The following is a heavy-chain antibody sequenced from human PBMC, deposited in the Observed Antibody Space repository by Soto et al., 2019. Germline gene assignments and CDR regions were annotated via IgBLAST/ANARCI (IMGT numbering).Heavy chain of an antibody. J-gene: IGHJ3*02. CDR1: GFTFSSYA. CDR2: ISGSGGST. CDR3: AADPGKTCGNKAFDI. D-gene: IGHD1-1*01. Sequence: GGSLRLSCAASGFTFSSYAMSWVRQAPGKGLEWVSAISGSGGSTYYADSGKGRFTSSRDNSKNTVYLQMNSLIAEDTAVYCCAADPGKTCGNKAFDIWGQGTMVTVSS. V-gene: IGHV3-23*01.